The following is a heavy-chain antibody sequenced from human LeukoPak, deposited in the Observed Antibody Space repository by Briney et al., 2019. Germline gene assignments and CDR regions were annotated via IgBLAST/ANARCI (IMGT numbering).Heavy chain of an antibody. CDR3: ARDQCSGGSCYGVFDY. Sequence: PGGSLRLSCAASGFTFSDYYMSWIRQAPGKGLEGGSYISSSGSTIYYADSVKGRFPISRDNAKNSLYLQMNSLRAEDTAVYYCARDQCSGGSCYGVFDYWGQGTLVTVSS. CDR1: GFTFSDYY. J-gene: IGHJ4*02. CDR2: ISSSGSTI. D-gene: IGHD2-15*01. V-gene: IGHV3-11*01.